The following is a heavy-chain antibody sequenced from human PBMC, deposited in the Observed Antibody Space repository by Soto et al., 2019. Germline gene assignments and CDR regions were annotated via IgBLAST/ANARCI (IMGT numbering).Heavy chain of an antibody. CDR3: ARDQTRIYYDFWSGYFSGGELAGMDV. Sequence: AGGSLRLSCAASGFTFSSYSMNWVRQAPGKGLEWVSSISSSSSYIYYADSVKGRFTISRDNAKNSLYLQMNSLRAEDTAVYYCARDQTRIYYDFWSGYFSGGELAGMDVWGQGTTVTVSS. D-gene: IGHD3-3*01. J-gene: IGHJ6*02. CDR1: GFTFSSYS. CDR2: ISSSSSYI. V-gene: IGHV3-21*01.